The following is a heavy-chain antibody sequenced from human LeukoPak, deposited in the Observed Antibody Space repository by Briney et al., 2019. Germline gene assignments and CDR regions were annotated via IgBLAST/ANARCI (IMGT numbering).Heavy chain of an antibody. D-gene: IGHD2-21*01. CDR1: GFTFTNYA. CDR3: AKGAYCGGDCYHYYYMDV. J-gene: IGHJ6*03. V-gene: IGHV3-23*01. CDR2: ISGSGSIT. Sequence: PGGSLRLSCAASGFTFTNYAMSWVRQAPGKGLEWVSAISGSGSITSYADSVKGRFTFSRDNSKNTLYLQMNSLRAEDTAVYYCAKGAYCGGDCYHYYYMDVWGKGTTVTVSS.